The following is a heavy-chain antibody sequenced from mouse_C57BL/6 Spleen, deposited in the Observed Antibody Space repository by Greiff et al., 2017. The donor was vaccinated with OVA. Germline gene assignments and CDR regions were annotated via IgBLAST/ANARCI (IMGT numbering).Heavy chain of an antibody. V-gene: IGHV5-17*01. CDR3: ARGVRQGFAY. CDR2: ISSGSSTI. D-gene: IGHD2-14*01. CDR1: GFTFSDYG. J-gene: IGHJ3*01. Sequence: EVQRVESGGGLVQPGGSLTLSCAASGFTFSDYGMHWVRQAPEKGLEWVAYISSGSSTIYYADTVKGRFTISRDNAKNTLFLQMTSLRSEDTAMYYCARGVRQGFAYWGQGTLVTVSA.